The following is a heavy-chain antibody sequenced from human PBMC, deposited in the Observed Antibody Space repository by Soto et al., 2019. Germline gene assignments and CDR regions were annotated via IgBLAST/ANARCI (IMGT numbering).Heavy chain of an antibody. V-gene: IGHV1-2*04. J-gene: IGHJ6*02. CDR1: GYTFTGYY. D-gene: IGHD2-2*01. CDR2: INPNSGGT. CDR3: ARSASRGDIVVVPAAMTDGYYGMDV. Sequence: ASVKVSCKASGYTFTGYYMHWVRQAPGQGXEWMGWINPNSGGTNYAQKFQGWVTMTRDTSISTAYMELSRLRSDDTAVYYCARSASRGDIVVVPAAMTDGYYGMDVWGQGTTVTVSS.